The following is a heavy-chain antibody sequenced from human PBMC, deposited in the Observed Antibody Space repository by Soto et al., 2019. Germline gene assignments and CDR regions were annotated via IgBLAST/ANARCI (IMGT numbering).Heavy chain of an antibody. J-gene: IGHJ2*01. V-gene: IGHV3-15*07. CDR1: GFTFSNAW. D-gene: IGHD4-17*01. CDR2: FKSKSDGGTT. Sequence: EVQLVESGGGLVKPGGSLRLSCAASGFTFSNAWMNWVRQAPGKGLEWVGRFKSKSDGGTTDYAAPVKGRFTISRDDSKNTLYLQMNRLKTEDTAVYYCTTVDYGDTIPRGCYFDLWGRGTLVTVSS. CDR3: TTVDYGDTIPRGCYFDL.